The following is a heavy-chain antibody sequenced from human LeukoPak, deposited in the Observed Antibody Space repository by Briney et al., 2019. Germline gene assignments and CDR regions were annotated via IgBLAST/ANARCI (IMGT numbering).Heavy chain of an antibody. D-gene: IGHD3-3*01. CDR3: ARGSKYYDFWSGYYLFDY. CDR1: GFTFSSYA. Sequence: PERSLRLSCAASGFTFSSYAMHWVRQAPGKGLEWVAVISYDGSNKYYADSVKGRFTISRDNSKNTLYLQMNSLRAEDTAVYYCARGSKYYDFWSGYYLFDYWGQGTLVTVSS. V-gene: IGHV3-30-3*01. CDR2: ISYDGSNK. J-gene: IGHJ4*02.